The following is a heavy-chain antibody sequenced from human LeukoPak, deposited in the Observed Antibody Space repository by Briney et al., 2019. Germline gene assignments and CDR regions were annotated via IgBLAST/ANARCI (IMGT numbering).Heavy chain of an antibody. J-gene: IGHJ5*02. CDR3: AREGLNMVRGVIPKEAWGWFDP. CDR2: IYTSGRT. Sequence: PSETLSLTCTVSGGSISSGSYYWNWIRRPAGKGLEWIGRIYTSGRTNYNPSLKSRVTVSVDTAKNQFSLKLSSMTAADTAVYYCAREGLNMVRGVIPKEAWGWFDPWGQGTLVTVSS. D-gene: IGHD3-10*01. CDR1: GGSISSGSYY. V-gene: IGHV4-61*02.